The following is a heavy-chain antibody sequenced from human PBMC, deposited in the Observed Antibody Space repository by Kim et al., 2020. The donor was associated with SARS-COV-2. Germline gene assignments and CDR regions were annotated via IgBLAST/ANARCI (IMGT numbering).Heavy chain of an antibody. D-gene: IGHD3-16*01. V-gene: IGHV3-48*01. CDR2: I. CDR3: ASSIGHLDF. Sequence: IHYARSVKGRFTVSRDNARSSVYLQMNSLGAEDTALYYGASSIGHLDFWGQGTLVSVSS. J-gene: IGHJ4*02.